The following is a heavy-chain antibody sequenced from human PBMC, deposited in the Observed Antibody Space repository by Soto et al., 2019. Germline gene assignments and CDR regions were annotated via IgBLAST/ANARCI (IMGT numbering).Heavy chain of an antibody. V-gene: IGHV4-39*07. J-gene: IGHJ4*02. CDR2: IHYSGST. Sequence: SETLSLTCTVSGGSFSSSSYYWGWIRQPPGKGLEWIGIIHYSGSTYYNPSLKSRVTMSVDTSKNQFSLKLTSVTAADTAVYYCTRGGDAYKNGHWGQGTLVTVSS. D-gene: IGHD2-21*01. CDR1: GGSFSSSSYY. CDR3: TRGGDAYKNGH.